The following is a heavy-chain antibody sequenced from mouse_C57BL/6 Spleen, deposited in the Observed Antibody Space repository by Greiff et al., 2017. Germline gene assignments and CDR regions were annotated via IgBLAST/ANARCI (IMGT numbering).Heavy chain of an antibody. CDR3: ARDTTVYAMDY. CDR2: IYPGDGDT. D-gene: IGHD1-1*01. CDR1: GYAFSSYW. V-gene: IGHV1-80*01. J-gene: IGHJ4*01. Sequence: VQLQQSGAELVKPGASVKISCKASGYAFSSYWMNWVKQRPGKGLEWIGQIYPGDGDTNYNGKFKGKATLTADKSSSTAYMQLSSLTSEDSAVYFCARDTTVYAMDYWGQGTSVTVSS.